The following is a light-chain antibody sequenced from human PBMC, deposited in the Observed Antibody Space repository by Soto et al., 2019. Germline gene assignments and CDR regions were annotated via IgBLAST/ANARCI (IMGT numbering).Light chain of an antibody. CDR2: DVS. J-gene: IGLJ3*02. Sequence: QSVLTQPRSVSGSPRQSVTISCTGTNSDIGGYNYVSWYQQHPGKAPKVMIYDVSRRPSGVPDRFSGSKSGNTASLTISGLQAEDEADYYCCSYAGTYNFWVFGGGTKLTVL. CDR3: CSYAGTYNFWV. CDR1: NSDIGGYNY. V-gene: IGLV2-11*01.